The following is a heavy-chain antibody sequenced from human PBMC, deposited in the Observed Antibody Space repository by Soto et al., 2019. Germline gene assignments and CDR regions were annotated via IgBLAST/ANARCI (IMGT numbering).Heavy chain of an antibody. CDR3: ARDPNWGSQSLDY. D-gene: IGHD7-27*01. Sequence: GGSLRLSCAASGFTFSSYAMHWVRQAPGKGLEWVAVISYDGSNKYYADSVKGRFTISRDNSKNTLYLQMNSLRAEDTAVYYCARDPNWGSQSLDYWGKGTLVTVSS. J-gene: IGHJ4*02. CDR2: ISYDGSNK. V-gene: IGHV3-30-3*01. CDR1: GFTFSSYA.